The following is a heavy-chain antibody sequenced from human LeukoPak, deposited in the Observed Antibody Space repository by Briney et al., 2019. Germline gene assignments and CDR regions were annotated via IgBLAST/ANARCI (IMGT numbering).Heavy chain of an antibody. Sequence: RPGGSLRLSCSASGFTFSRYAMHWVRQAPGKGLEYVSAISSNGGSTYYADSVKGRFTISRDKSKNTLYLQMSSLRAEDTAVYYCVKDGSGSYYTYYFDYWGQGTLVTVSS. CDR1: GFTFSRYA. J-gene: IGHJ4*02. V-gene: IGHV3-64D*06. D-gene: IGHD3-10*01. CDR2: ISSNGGST. CDR3: VKDGSGSYYTYYFDY.